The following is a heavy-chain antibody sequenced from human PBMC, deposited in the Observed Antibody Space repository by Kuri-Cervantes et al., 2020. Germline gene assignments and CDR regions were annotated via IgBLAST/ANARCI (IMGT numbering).Heavy chain of an antibody. Sequence: GESLKISCAASGFTFSSYGMHWVRQAPGKGLEWVAVISYDGSNKYYADSVKGRFTISRDNSKNTLYLQMNSLRAEDTAVYYWANHDGSSWGNWFDPWGQGTLVTVSS. J-gene: IGHJ5*02. D-gene: IGHD6-6*01. CDR3: ANHDGSSWGNWFDP. CDR1: GFTFSSYG. V-gene: IGHV3-30*18. CDR2: ISYDGSNK.